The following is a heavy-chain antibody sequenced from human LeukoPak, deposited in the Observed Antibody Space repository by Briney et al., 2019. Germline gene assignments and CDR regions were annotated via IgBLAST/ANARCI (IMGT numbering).Heavy chain of an antibody. CDR2: ISAYNGDT. Sequence: ASVPVTRKASGYTFTNYGISWVRQAPGQGLEWMGWISAYNGDTNYAQKLQGRVTMTTDTSTSTAYMELRSLRSDDTAVYYCALIPGGTWAFDFWGQGTLVTVSS. CDR1: GYTFTNYG. CDR3: ALIPGGTWAFDF. D-gene: IGHD2-21*01. J-gene: IGHJ4*02. V-gene: IGHV1-18*01.